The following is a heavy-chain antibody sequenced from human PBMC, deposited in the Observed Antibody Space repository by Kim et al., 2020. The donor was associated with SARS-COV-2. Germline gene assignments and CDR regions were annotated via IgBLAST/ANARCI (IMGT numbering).Heavy chain of an antibody. Sequence: ANYAQKFQGRVTITADESTSTAYMELSSLRSEDTAVYYCARVFTAAGTDYWGQGTLVTVSS. J-gene: IGHJ4*02. D-gene: IGHD6-13*01. CDR2: A. CDR3: ARVFTAAGTDY. V-gene: IGHV1-69*01.